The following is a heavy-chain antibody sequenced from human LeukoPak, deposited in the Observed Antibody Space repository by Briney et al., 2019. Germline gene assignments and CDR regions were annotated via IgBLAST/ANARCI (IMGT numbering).Heavy chain of an antibody. CDR3: ARGTSASYSSSWYGY. Sequence: GGSLRLSCAASGFTFSSYWMHWVRQAPGKGPVWVSRINSDGSSTNYAASVKGRLTISRDNAKNTLYLQMNSLRAEDTAVYYCARGTSASYSSSWYGYWGQGTLVTVPS. D-gene: IGHD6-13*01. CDR1: GFTFSSYW. J-gene: IGHJ4*02. V-gene: IGHV3-74*01. CDR2: INSDGSST.